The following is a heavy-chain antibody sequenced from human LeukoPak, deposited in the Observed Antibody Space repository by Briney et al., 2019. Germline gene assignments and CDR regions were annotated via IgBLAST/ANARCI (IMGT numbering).Heavy chain of an antibody. Sequence: SVKVSCKAPGGTFSSYAISWVRQAPGQGLEWMGGIIPIFGTANYAQKFQGRVTITADESTSTAYMELSSLRSEDTAVYYCARTERFNDFGKRDFDYWGQGTLVTVSS. CDR2: IIPIFGTA. D-gene: IGHD3-3*01. J-gene: IGHJ4*02. CDR1: GGTFSSYA. CDR3: ARTERFNDFGKRDFDY. V-gene: IGHV1-69*13.